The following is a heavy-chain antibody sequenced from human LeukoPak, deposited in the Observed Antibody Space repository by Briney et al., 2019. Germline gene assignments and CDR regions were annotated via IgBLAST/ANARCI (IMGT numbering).Heavy chain of an antibody. V-gene: IGHV4-4*02. CDR3: AREGGEYGGYASYYYYGMDV. D-gene: IGHD5-12*01. CDR1: GGSISSSNW. Sequence: SGTLSLTCAVSGGSISSSNWWSWVRQPPGKGLEWIGEIYHSGSTNYNPSLKSRVTISVDKSKNQFSLKLSSVTAADTAVYYCAREGGEYGGYASYYYYGMDVWGKGTTVTVSS. J-gene: IGHJ6*04. CDR2: IYHSGST.